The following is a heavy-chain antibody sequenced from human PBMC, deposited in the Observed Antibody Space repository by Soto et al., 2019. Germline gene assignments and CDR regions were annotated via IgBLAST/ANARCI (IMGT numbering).Heavy chain of an antibody. D-gene: IGHD6-25*01. CDR2: ISSNGGST. Sequence: GGSLRLSCSASGFTFSSYAMHWVRQAPGKGLEYVSAISSNGGSTYYADSVKGRFTISRDNSKNTLYLQMNSLRAEDTAVYYCAKAHRNIAAPVGWFDPXGQGTLVTVSS. J-gene: IGHJ5*02. CDR3: AKAHRNIAAPVGWFDP. CDR1: GFTFSSYA. V-gene: IGHV3-64*04.